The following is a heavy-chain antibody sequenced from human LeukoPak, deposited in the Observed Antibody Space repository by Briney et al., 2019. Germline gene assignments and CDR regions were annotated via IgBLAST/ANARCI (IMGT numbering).Heavy chain of an antibody. J-gene: IGHJ4*02. CDR3: ARSMAYGDHPPFDY. D-gene: IGHD4-17*01. CDR2: INTNTGKA. CDR1: GYIFSNYA. Sequence: GASVKVSCKASGYIFSNYAIHWVRQAPGQGLEWMGWINTNTGKATYAQGFTGRFVFSLDTSVRTAYIQISSLKTEDTAVYFCARSMAYGDHPPFDYWGQGTLVTVSS. V-gene: IGHV7-4-1*02.